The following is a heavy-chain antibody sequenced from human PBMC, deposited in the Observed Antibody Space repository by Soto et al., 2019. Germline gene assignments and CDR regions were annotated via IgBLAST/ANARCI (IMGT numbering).Heavy chain of an antibody. J-gene: IGHJ4*02. CDR3: ARACSSNSCYDVFDY. CDR2: IYTSGST. V-gene: IGHV4-4*07. CDR1: GGSISSYY. Sequence: PSETLSLTCTVSGGSISSYYWSWIRQPAGKGLEWIGRIYTSGSTNYNPSLKSRVTMSVDTSKNQSSLKLSSVTAADTAVYYCARACSSNSCYDVFDYWGQGTMVTVYS. D-gene: IGHD2-2*01.